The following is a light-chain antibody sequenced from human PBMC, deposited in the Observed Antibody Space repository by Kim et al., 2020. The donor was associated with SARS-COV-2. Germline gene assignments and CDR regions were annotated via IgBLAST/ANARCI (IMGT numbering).Light chain of an antibody. CDR2: VGTGGIVG. J-gene: IGLJ3*02. CDR1: SGYSNYK. V-gene: IGLV9-49*01. Sequence: CTLSSGYSNYKVDWYQQRPGKGPRFVMRVGTGGIVGSKGDGIPERFSGLGSGLNRSLTIKNIQEEDESDYHCGADHGSGNNFVWVFGGGTKLTVL. CDR3: GADHGSGNNFVWV.